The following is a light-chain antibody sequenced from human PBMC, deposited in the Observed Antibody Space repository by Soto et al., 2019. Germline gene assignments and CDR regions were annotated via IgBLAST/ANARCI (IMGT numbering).Light chain of an antibody. V-gene: IGKV3-11*01. CDR3: QQRTNWWT. J-gene: IGKJ1*01. Sequence: EIVLTQSPATLSLSPGERATLSCRASQSVSSYLAWYQQKPGQAPRLLIHDASNRATGIPARFSGSGSGTDFTLTISSLEPEDFAVYYCQQRTNWWTFGPGTKVEIK. CDR1: QSVSSY. CDR2: DAS.